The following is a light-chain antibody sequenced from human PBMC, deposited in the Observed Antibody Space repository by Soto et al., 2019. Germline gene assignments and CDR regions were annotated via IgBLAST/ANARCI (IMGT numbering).Light chain of an antibody. CDR1: QSVSNN. CDR2: DAS. J-gene: IGKJ1*01. V-gene: IGKV3-15*01. CDR3: QQYNNWHPWT. Sequence: ILMTQSPATLSVSPGGRATLSCRASQSVSNNLAWYQQKPGQAPRLLIYDASTRATGIPARFSGSGSGTEFTLTISRLQSEDFAVYYCQQYNNWHPWTFGQGTKVEIK.